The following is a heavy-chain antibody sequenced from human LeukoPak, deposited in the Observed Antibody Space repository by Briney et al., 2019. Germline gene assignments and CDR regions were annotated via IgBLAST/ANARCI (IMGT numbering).Heavy chain of an antibody. J-gene: IGHJ3*02. D-gene: IGHD3-22*01. CDR2: IYSGGST. V-gene: IGHV3-53*01. CDR3: ARDADSKGEAFDI. CDR1: GFTFSSYS. Sequence: GGSLRLSCAASGFTFSSYSMNWVRQAPGKGLEWVSVIYSGGSTYYADSVKGRFTISRDNSKNTLYLQMNSLRAEDTAVYYCARDADSKGEAFDIWGQGTMVTVSS.